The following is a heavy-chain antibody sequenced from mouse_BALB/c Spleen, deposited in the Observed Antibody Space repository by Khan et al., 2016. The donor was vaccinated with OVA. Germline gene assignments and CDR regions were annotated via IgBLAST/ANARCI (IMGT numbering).Heavy chain of an antibody. CDR1: GYSITSDYA. CDR2: ISYSGST. Sequence: EVQLQESGPGLVKPSQSLSLTCTVTGYSITSDYAWNWIRQFPGNKLEWMGYISYSGSTSYTPSLKSRISITRDTSKNQLFLQLNSRTTEDTATYYCTGGRAYWGQGTLVTVSA. CDR3: TGGRAY. D-gene: IGHD3-3*01. J-gene: IGHJ3*01. V-gene: IGHV3-2*02.